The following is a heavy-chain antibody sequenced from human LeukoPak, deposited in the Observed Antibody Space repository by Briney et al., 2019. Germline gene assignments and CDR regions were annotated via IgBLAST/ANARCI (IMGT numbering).Heavy chain of an antibody. Sequence: GESLKISCQGSGYRFTGYWIGWVRQKPGKGLEWLGMIYPDGSDTRYSPSFLGQVTISADTSINTAYLQWSSLMASDTAIYYCARQGGERNWFDPWGQGTLVTVSS. CDR3: ARQGGERNWFDP. J-gene: IGHJ5*02. CDR1: GYRFTGYW. CDR2: IYPDGSDT. V-gene: IGHV5-51*01. D-gene: IGHD3-10*01.